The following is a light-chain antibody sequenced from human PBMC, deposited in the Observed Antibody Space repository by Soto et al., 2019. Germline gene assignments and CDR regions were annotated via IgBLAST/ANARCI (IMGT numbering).Light chain of an antibody. CDR3: QPSSSLQIT. J-gene: IGKJ5*01. CDR2: DEY. CDR1: EGITNY. Sequence: GDRVTVTCRASEGITNYLAWYQQKVGKDNRILIYDEYSLLSGVKSRFSGSGSGTDFTLTIASMQPEDFATYYCQPSSSLQITLGTWPRLEIK. V-gene: IGKV1-39*01.